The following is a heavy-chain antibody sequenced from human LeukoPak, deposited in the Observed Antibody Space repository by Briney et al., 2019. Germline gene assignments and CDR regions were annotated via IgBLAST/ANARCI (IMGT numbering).Heavy chain of an antibody. Sequence: SETLSLTCAVYGGSFSGYYWSWIRQPPGKGLEWIGEINHSGSTNYNPSLKSRVTISVDTSKNQFSLKLSSVTAADTAVYYCARARYYDYVWGSYRPGVPDYWGQGTLVTVPS. J-gene: IGHJ4*02. CDR1: GGSFSGYY. CDR2: INHSGST. D-gene: IGHD3-16*02. CDR3: ARARYYDYVWGSYRPGVPDY. V-gene: IGHV4-34*01.